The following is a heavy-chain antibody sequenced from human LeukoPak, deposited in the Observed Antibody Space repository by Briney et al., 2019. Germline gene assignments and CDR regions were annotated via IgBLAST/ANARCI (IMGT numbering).Heavy chain of an antibody. V-gene: IGHV3-21*01. D-gene: IGHD3-3*02. CDR2: ISSSSSYI. J-gene: IGHJ4*02. CDR1: GFTFSSYS. Sequence: GGSLRLSCAASGFTFSSYSMNWVRQAPGKGPEWVSSISSSSSYIYYADSVKGRFTISRDNAKNSLYLQMNSLRAEDTAVYYCARLGFFGGGDYWGQGTLVTVSS. CDR3: ARLGFFGGGDY.